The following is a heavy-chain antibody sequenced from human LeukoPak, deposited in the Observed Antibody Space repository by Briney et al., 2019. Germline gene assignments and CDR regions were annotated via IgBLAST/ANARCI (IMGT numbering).Heavy chain of an antibody. CDR1: GGSFSGYY. J-gene: IGHJ5*02. V-gene: IGHV4-34*01. Sequence: SETLSLTCAVYGGSFSGYYWSWIRQPPGKGLEWIGEINHSGSTNYNPSLKSRVTISVDTSKNQFSLKLSSATAADTAVYYCARDTVVVPAAAPHNWFDPRGQGTLVTVSS. CDR3: ARDTVVVPAAAPHNWFDP. CDR2: INHSGST. D-gene: IGHD2-2*01.